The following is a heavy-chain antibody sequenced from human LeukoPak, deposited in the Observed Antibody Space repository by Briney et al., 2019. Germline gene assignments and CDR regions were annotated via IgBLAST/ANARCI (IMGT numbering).Heavy chain of an antibody. CDR3: ARSRSPTQDY. D-gene: IGHD2-2*01. J-gene: IGHJ4*02. CDR1: GYTFTGYY. Sequence: GASVKVSCKASGYTFTGYYMHWVRQAPGQGLEWMGWINPNSGNTGYAQKFQGRVTMTRNTSISTAYMELSSLRSEDTAVYYCARSRSPTQDYWGQGTLVTVSS. CDR2: INPNSGNT. V-gene: IGHV1-8*02.